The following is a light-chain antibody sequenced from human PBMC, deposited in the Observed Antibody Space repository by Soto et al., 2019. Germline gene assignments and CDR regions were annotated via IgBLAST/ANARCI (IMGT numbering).Light chain of an antibody. V-gene: IGKV3-11*01. Sequence: EIVLTQSPATLSLSPGERATLSCRASQTVRSSLAWYQQKPGQAPRLLIYDASNRATGIPARFSGSGSGTDFTLISSSLEPEDFAVYYCQQRGKWPEITFGPGTKVDIK. J-gene: IGKJ3*01. CDR2: DAS. CDR3: QQRGKWPEIT. CDR1: QTVRSS.